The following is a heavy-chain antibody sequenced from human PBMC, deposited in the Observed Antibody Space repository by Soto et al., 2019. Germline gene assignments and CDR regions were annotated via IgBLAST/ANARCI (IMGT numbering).Heavy chain of an antibody. CDR3: ARRGYGPGFPYYYGMDV. CDR1: GLTFSSYS. V-gene: IGHV3-21*04. D-gene: IGHD3-10*01. Sequence: GGSLRLSCAASGLTFSSYSMNWVRQAPGKRLEWVSSISSRSSDIYYADSVKGRFTISRDNAKKSLYLQMTSLRAEDTAVYYCARRGYGPGFPYYYGMDVWGQGTTVTVSS. CDR2: ISSRSSDI. J-gene: IGHJ6*02.